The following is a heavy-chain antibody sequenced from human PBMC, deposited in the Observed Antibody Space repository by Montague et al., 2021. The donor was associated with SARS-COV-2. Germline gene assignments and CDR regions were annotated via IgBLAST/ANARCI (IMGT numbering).Heavy chain of an antibody. CDR1: GFTFSIYE. CDR3: AKDSHTSSDFHWFDT. CDR2: ISGGGSAV. D-gene: IGHD3-22*01. J-gene: IGHJ5*02. Sequence: SLRLSCAASGFTFSIYEMNWVRQAPGKGLEWISYISGGGSAVHYADSVKGRFRISRDNAAKSLVLQMNNLRVEDTAIYYCAKDSHTSSDFHWFDTWGLGTLVTVSS. V-gene: IGHV3-48*03.